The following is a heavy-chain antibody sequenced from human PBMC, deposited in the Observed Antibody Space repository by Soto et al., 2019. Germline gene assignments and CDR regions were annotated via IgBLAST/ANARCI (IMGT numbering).Heavy chain of an antibody. Sequence: ASVKVSCKASGYTFTSYGISWVRQAPGQGLEWMGWISAYNGNTNYAQKLQGRVTMTTDTSTSTAYMELRSLRSDDTAVYYCARVVTMHYYYYMDVWGKGTTVTVSS. V-gene: IGHV1-18*01. CDR1: GYTFTSYG. J-gene: IGHJ6*03. CDR3: ARVVTMHYYYYMDV. CDR2: ISAYNGNT. D-gene: IGHD4-4*01.